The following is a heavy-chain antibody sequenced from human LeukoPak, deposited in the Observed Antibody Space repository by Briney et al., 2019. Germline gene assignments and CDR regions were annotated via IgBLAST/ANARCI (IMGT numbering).Heavy chain of an antibody. CDR2: ISYYGSHK. CDR3: ARVDSHERRGYPNWFDP. Sequence: GGSLRLSCGASGFTFSSYGMHWVRQAPGKGLDWVAVISYYGSHKYYADSVKGRFTISGDNSKNTGYRQMKSLRHGDTVVSYCARVDSHERRGYPNWFDPWGRGTLDTVSP. V-gene: IGHV3-30*03. D-gene: IGHD3-16*02. J-gene: IGHJ5*02. CDR1: GFTFSSYG.